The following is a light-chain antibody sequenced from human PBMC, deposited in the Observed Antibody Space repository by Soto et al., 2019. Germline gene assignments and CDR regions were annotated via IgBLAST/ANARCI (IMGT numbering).Light chain of an antibody. Sequence: DVVMTQSPLSLPVTLGQPASISCRSNQSLVYSDGNAYLNWFQQRPGQSPRRLIYKVSNRDSRVPDRFSGSGSGTEFTLTIRSLQPDDFATYYCQQYDSYSPLTFGGGTKVDIK. J-gene: IGKJ4*01. CDR3: QQYDSYSPLT. CDR1: QSLVYSDGNAY. V-gene: IGKV2-30*01. CDR2: KVS.